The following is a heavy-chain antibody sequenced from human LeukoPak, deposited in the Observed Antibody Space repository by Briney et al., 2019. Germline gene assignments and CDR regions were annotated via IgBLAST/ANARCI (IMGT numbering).Heavy chain of an antibody. CDR3: ARGAYCGGDCYYNWFDP. CDR2: INHSGST. D-gene: IGHD2-21*02. CDR1: GGSFSGYY. Sequence: SETLSLTCAVYGGSFSGYYWSWIRQPPGKGLEWIGEINHSGSTNYNPSLKSRVTISVDTSENQFSLKLSSVTAADTAVYYCARGAYCGGDCYYNWFDPWGQGTLVTVSS. J-gene: IGHJ5*02. V-gene: IGHV4-34*01.